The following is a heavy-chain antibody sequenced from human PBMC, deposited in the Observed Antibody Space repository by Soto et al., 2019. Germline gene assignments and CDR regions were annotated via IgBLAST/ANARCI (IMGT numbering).Heavy chain of an antibody. Sequence: GASVKVSCKASGGTFSSYAISWLRQAPGQGLEWMGGIIPIFGTANYAQKFQGRVTITADESTSTAYMELSSLRSEDTAVYYCAGYCSGGSCYSGPMSAFDIWGQGTMVTVSS. CDR2: IIPIFGTA. V-gene: IGHV1-69*13. D-gene: IGHD2-15*01. J-gene: IGHJ3*02. CDR3: AGYCSGGSCYSGPMSAFDI. CDR1: GGTFSSYA.